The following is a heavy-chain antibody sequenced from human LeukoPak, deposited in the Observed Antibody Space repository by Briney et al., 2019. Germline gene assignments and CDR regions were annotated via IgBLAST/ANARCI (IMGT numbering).Heavy chain of an antibody. J-gene: IGHJ4*02. V-gene: IGHV1-46*01. CDR3: ARDLSYDSRGYPDY. CDR1: GGTFSSHA. Sequence: VASVKVSCKASGGTFSSHAISWVRQAPGQGLEWMGIINPSGGSTSYAQKFQGRVTMTRDTSTSTVYMELSSLRSEDTAVYYCARDLSYDSRGYPDYWGQGTLVTVSS. D-gene: IGHD3-22*01. CDR2: INPSGGST.